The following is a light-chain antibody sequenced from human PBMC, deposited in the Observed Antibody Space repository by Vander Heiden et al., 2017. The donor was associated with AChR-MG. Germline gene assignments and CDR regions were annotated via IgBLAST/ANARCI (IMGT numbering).Light chain of an antibody. Sequence: VMTQSPATLSVSLVERATLSCRASQRVSTKLAWYQQKPGQAPRLLIYGASTTATGDPSRFSGSGSGTEFTLTISSLRSEDIAVYYCHQYNDWPYTFGQGTKLEIK. V-gene: IGKV3-15*01. CDR3: HQYNDWPYT. CDR2: GAS. CDR1: QRVSTK. J-gene: IGKJ2*01.